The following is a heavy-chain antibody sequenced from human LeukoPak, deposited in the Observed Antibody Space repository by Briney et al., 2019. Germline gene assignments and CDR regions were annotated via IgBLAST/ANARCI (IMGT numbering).Heavy chain of an antibody. CDR1: GFTFSSYA. V-gene: IGHV3-30-3*01. D-gene: IGHD3-22*01. Sequence: GGSLRLSCAASGFTFSSYAMHWVRQAPGKGLEWVAVISYDGSNKYYADSVKGRFTISRDNSKNTLYLQMNSLRAEDTAVYYCARPGDYYDSSGYYRFEYWGQGTLVTVSS. J-gene: IGHJ4*02. CDR2: ISYDGSNK. CDR3: ARPGDYYDSSGYYRFEY.